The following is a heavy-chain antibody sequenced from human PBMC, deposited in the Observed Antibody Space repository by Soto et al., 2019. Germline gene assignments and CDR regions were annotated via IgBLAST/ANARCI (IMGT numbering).Heavy chain of an antibody. CDR1: GGTFSSHV. J-gene: IGHJ4*02. CDR3: ARDLEFRDGNISHLDY. Sequence: QVQLVQSGAEVKKPGSSVKVSCKASGGTFSSHVFNWVRQAPGQGLEWMGGIMPIIGTANYAQKFQGRVTFTADESTSTAYMELSSLRSEDTAVYYCARDLEFRDGNISHLDYWGQGTLVTFSS. V-gene: IGHV1-69*01. D-gene: IGHD3-10*01. CDR2: IMPIIGTA.